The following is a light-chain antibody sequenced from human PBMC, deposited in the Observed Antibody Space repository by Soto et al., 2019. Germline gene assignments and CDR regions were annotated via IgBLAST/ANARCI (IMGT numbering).Light chain of an antibody. CDR3: QKYNSYPWT. CDR2: KAS. Sequence: DIQMTQSPSTLSASVGDRVTITCRASQSISSWLAWYQQKPGKAPKLLIYKASSLESGVPSRFSGSGSGTEFTLTISSLQPDDFATYSCQKYNSYPWTFGQGTKV. J-gene: IGKJ1*01. CDR1: QSISSW. V-gene: IGKV1-5*03.